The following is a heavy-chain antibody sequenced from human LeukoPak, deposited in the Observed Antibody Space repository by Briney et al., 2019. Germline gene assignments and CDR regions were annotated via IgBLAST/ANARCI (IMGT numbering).Heavy chain of an antibody. CDR1: GFTFSNFG. CDR2: ISYNGHYE. D-gene: IGHD3-22*01. J-gene: IGHJ4*02. Sequence: GGSLRLSCVASGFTFSNFGVHWVRQAPGKGLEWVAVISYNGHYEYYGESVKGRFTISRDNSKNTVSLQMDNLRIEDTAVYYCASPITMIVVPGSYWGQGTLVTVSS. V-gene: IGHV3-30*03. CDR3: ASPITMIVVPGSY.